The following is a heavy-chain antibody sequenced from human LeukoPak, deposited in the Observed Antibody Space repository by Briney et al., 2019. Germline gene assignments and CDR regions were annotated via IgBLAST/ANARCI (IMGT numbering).Heavy chain of an antibody. D-gene: IGHD3-10*01. CDR1: GFTFSSYA. CDR3: ASGPYYYGSGSYLPLGYYYGMDV. Sequence: GGSLRLSCASSGFTFSSYAMGWVREAPGKGLEWVSVISGSGASTYYADSVKGRFTISRDNSKNTLYLQMNSLRAEDTAVYYCASGPYYYGSGSYLPLGYYYGMDVWGQGTTVTLSS. V-gene: IGHV3-23*01. J-gene: IGHJ6*02. CDR2: ISGSGAST.